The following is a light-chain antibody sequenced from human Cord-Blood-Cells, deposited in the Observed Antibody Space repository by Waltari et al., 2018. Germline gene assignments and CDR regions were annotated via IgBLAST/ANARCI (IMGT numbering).Light chain of an antibody. CDR1: SSNIGSNT. CDR2: SNK. V-gene: IGLV1-44*01. Sequence: QSVLTQPPSASGTPGQRVTISCSGSSSNIGSNTVKRYQQLPGPDPKLLNYSNKQLPSXVPGQLSXXXXXXXXXXXXSGLQSEYEAVYYCAAWDDSLNGWVFGGGTKLTVL. CDR3: AAWDDSLNGWV. J-gene: IGLJ3*02.